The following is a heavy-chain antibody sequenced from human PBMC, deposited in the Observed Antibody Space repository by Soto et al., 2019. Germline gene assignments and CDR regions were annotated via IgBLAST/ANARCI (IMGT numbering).Heavy chain of an antibody. D-gene: IGHD6-6*01. CDR3: ARFGSSNWFDP. CDR1: GFTFSSYG. J-gene: IGHJ5*02. V-gene: IGHV3-21*01. Sequence: PGGSLRLSCAASGFTFSSYGMNWVRQAPGKGLEWVSSISSGGYNIYYADSVKGRFTISRDNAKNSLYLQMNSLRAEDTAVYYCARFGSSNWFDPWGQGT. CDR2: ISSGGYNI.